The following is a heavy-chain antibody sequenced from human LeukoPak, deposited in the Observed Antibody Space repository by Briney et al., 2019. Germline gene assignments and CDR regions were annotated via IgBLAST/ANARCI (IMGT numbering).Heavy chain of an antibody. CDR2: IIPENGGT. J-gene: IGHJ3*02. Sequence: GASVKVSCKASGFTFTGHYMHWVRQAPGQGLEWMGWIIPENGGTKYMQNFQGRVTMTRDTSISTAYMGLSRLRSDDTAVYYCAEERDGFDIWGKGTMVTVSS. CDR1: GFTFTGHY. CDR3: AEERDGFDI. V-gene: IGHV1-2*02. D-gene: IGHD1-1*01.